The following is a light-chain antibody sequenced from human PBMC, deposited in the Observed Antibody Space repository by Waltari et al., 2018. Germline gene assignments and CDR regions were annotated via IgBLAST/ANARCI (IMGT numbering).Light chain of an antibody. CDR2: DLS. J-gene: IGLJ2*01. CDR1: SSDVGGYHY. CDR3: SSYTSSSTLV. Sequence: QSALTQPASVSGSPGQSITISGTGTSSDVGGYHYVSWYQQHPGKPPKLMIYDLSNRPSGVSNRFSGSKSGNTASLTISGLQAEDEADYYCSSYTSSSTLVFGGGTKLTVL. V-gene: IGLV2-14*03.